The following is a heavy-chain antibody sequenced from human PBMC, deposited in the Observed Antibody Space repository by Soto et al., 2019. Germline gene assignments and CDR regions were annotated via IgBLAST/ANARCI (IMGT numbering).Heavy chain of an antibody. CDR2: IYPSGST. V-gene: IGHV4-30-2*01. J-gene: IGHJ4*02. Sequence: PSETLSLTCAVSGGAISSGGYSWSWIRQPPGKGLEWIGYIYPSGSTYYNPSLKSRLTMSIDKSMNQFSLRLSSVTAADTAVYFCARAVLYDIIGYHLLNWGQGYLVPVSP. CDR1: GGAISSGGYS. D-gene: IGHD3-22*01. CDR3: ARAVLYDIIGYHLLN.